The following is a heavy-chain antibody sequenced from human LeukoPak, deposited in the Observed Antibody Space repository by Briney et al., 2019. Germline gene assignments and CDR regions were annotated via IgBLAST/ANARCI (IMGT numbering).Heavy chain of an antibody. J-gene: IGHJ6*02. CDR1: GFTFSSYA. V-gene: IGHV3-23*01. CDR3: GKRELWHGSGEDA. CDR2: ISGSGGST. Sequence: GGSVRLSCAASGFTFSSYAISWVRQAPGEGLEWVSAISGSGGSTYYADSVKGRFTISRDNSKNTLYLQMHSLRAEDTAVYYCGKRELWHGSGEDAWGQGTTVPVSS. D-gene: IGHD3-10*01.